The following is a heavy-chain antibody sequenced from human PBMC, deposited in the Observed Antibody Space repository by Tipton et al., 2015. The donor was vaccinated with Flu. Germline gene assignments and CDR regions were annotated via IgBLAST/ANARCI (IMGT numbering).Heavy chain of an antibody. CDR2: ISWDSRSI. CDR3: AKAAVRGFTPFDF. D-gene: IGHD3-22*01. V-gene: IGHV3-9*01. Sequence: QLVQSGGGLVQPGRSLGVSCAASGFTFEDYAMHWVRQVPGRGLEWVSGISWDSRSILYADSVKGRFTISRDNAKNSLYLQMNSLRAEDTALYYCAKAAVRGFTPFDFWGQGILVTVSS. J-gene: IGHJ4*02. CDR1: GFTFEDYA.